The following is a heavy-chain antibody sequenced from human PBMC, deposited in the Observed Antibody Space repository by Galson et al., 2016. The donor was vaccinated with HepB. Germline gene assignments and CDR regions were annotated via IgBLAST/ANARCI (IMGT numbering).Heavy chain of an antibody. CDR1: GYTFPSYG. J-gene: IGHJ6*02. V-gene: IGHV1-18*01. D-gene: IGHD3-10*01. CDR2: ISAYNGNT. CDR3: ARAYGAGPSIYSLDV. Sequence: SVKVSCKASGYTFPSYGISWVRQAPGQGLEWMGWISAYNGNTNYAQNLQGRVSMTTDTSTSTAYMELRSLRSDDTAVYYCARAYGAGPSIYSLDVWGQGTTVTVSS.